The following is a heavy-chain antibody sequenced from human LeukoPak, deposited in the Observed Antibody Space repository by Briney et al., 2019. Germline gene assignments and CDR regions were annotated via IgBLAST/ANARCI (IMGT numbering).Heavy chain of an antibody. J-gene: IGHJ4*02. CDR3: ARDYYGSGSYYTIMFDY. Sequence: ASVKVSCKASGYTFTSYYMHWVRQAPGQELEWMGIINPSGGSTSYAQKFQGRVTMTRDTSTSTVYMELSSLRSEDTAVYYCARDYYGSGSYYTIMFDYWGQGTLVTVSS. CDR2: INPSGGST. D-gene: IGHD3-10*01. V-gene: IGHV1-46*01. CDR1: GYTFTSYY.